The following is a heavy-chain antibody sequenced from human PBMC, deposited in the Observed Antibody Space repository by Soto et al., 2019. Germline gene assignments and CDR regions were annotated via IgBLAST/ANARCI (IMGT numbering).Heavy chain of an antibody. CDR1: GYSFTDYH. Sequence: QVQLVQSGAEVKKPGASVRVSCKASGYSFTDYHIHWVRQAPGQGLEWLGRINPKSGGTSTAQKFQGGVTRTRDRSISTVYMELTRLRSDDTAVYFCARGHSTDCSNGVCSFFYNHEMDVWGQGTTVTVSS. CDR3: ARGHSTDCSNGVCSFFYNHEMDV. V-gene: IGHV1-2*06. J-gene: IGHJ6*02. D-gene: IGHD2-8*01. CDR2: INPKSGGT.